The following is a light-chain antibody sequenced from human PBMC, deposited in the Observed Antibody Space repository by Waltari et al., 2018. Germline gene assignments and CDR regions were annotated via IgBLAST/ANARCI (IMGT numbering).Light chain of an antibody. V-gene: IGKV3-11*01. J-gene: IGKJ5*01. CDR3: QQRSNWPPIT. Sequence: EVVLTQSTATLSYSPGERATLSCRASRSVSSYLAWYQQKPGQAPMLLIYDASNRATGIPARFSGSGSGTDFTLTISTLEPEDFAVYYCQQRSNWPPITFGQGTRLEIK. CDR2: DAS. CDR1: RSVSSY.